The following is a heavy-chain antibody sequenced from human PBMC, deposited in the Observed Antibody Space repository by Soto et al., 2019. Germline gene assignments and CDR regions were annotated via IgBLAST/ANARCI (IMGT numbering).Heavy chain of an antibody. CDR3: AQARWGSGYYTSYFQH. CDR2: ISGSGDIT. J-gene: IGHJ1*01. CDR1: GFIFSNYV. D-gene: IGHD3-22*01. V-gene: IGHV3-23*01. Sequence: GGSLRLSCAASGFIFSNYVMDWVRQAPGKGLEWVSVISGSGDITYYADSVKGRFIISRDNYKNTLFLQMNSLRADDTAVYFCAQARWGSGYYTSYFQHWGQGALVTVSS.